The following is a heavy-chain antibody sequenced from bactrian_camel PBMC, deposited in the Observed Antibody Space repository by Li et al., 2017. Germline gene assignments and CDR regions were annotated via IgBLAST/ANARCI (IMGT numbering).Heavy chain of an antibody. Sequence: VQLVESGGGSVQAGGSLRLSCAVSMSIYSNRCMSWFRQTPGKEREGIAALWSGGGSAYYSDSVKDRFTISQDNTKNTVYLQMNNLKPEDTAMYYCAAAFLSRGGSWCLTSPTGIDVWGQGTQVTVS. J-gene: IGHJ4*01. CDR3: AAAFLSRGGSWCLTSPTGIDV. V-gene: IGHV3S40*01. D-gene: IGHD2*01. CDR2: LWSGGGSA. CDR1: MSIYSNRC.